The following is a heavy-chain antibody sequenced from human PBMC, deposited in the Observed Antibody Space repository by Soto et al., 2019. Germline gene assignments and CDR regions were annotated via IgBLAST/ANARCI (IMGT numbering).Heavy chain of an antibody. Sequence: GGSLRLSCAASGFTFSSYDMHWVRQATGKGLEWVSAIGTAGDTYYPGSVKGRFTISKENAKNSLYLQMNSLRAGDTAVYYCARDVGGYSSGWYYGMDVWGQGTTGTVSS. V-gene: IGHV3-13*04. D-gene: IGHD6-19*01. CDR1: GFTFSSYD. J-gene: IGHJ6*02. CDR2: IGTAGDT. CDR3: ARDVGGYSSGWYYGMDV.